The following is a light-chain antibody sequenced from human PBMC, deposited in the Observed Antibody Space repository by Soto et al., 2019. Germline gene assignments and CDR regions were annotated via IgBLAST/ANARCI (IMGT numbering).Light chain of an antibody. CDR2: GAS. V-gene: IGKV3D-20*02. CDR3: QQLSNSLPWT. Sequence: IRLNHSPVTLSLSAGERATLSCRARQSVSSSYLAGYQQKPGQAPRLLIYGASSRATGIPDRFSGSGSGTDFTLTISSLEPEDVAVYYCQQLSNSLPWTFCQGTNVAIK. CDR1: QSVSSSY. J-gene: IGKJ1*01.